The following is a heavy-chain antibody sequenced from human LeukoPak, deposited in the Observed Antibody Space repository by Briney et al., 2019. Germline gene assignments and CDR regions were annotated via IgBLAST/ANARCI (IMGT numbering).Heavy chain of an antibody. CDR1: GFTFSGSA. D-gene: IGHD1-26*01. CDR2: ISSKTNNYST. CDR3: TKWDLNDGFDI. V-gene: IGHV3-73*01. J-gene: IGHJ3*02. Sequence: GGSLKLSCAASGFTFSGSAIHWVRQASGKGLEWVGRISSKTNNYSTAYAASVKGRFTSSRDDSKNTSYLQMNSLKTEDTAVYYCTKWDLNDGFDIWGQGTMVTVSS.